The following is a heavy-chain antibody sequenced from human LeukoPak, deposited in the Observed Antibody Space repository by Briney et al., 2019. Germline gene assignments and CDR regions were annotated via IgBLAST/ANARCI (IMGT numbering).Heavy chain of an antibody. CDR2: ISGSGGST. V-gene: IGHV3-23*01. J-gene: IGHJ4*02. D-gene: IGHD4-17*01. CDR3: AKDTDYGDYAHLGY. Sequence: GESLKISCAASGFTFSSYAMSWVRQAPGKGLEWVSAISGSGGSTYYADSVKGRFTISRDNSKNTLYLQMNSLRAEDTAVYYCAKDTDYGDYAHLGYWGQGTLVTVSS. CDR1: GFTFSSYA.